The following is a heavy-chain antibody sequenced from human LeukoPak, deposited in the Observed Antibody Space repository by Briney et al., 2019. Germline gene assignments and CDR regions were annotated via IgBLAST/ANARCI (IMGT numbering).Heavy chain of an antibody. D-gene: IGHD1-26*01. CDR2: ISSTGSSI. CDR1: GFTFSSYE. CDR3: AQVEARSGSTFDI. Sequence: GGSLRLSCAASGFTFSSYEINWVRQAPGKGLEWVSYISSTGSSIYYADSVKGRFTISRDNAKNSLYLQMNSLRAEDTAVYYCAQVEARSGSTFDIWGQGTMVTVSS. V-gene: IGHV3-48*03. J-gene: IGHJ3*02.